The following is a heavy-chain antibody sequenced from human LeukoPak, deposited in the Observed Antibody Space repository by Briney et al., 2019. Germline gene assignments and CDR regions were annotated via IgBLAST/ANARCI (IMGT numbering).Heavy chain of an antibody. D-gene: IGHD2-2*01. V-gene: IGHV3-33*06. J-gene: IGHJ6*03. Sequence: PGGSLRLSCAASGFTFSSYGMHWVRQAPGKGLEWMAVIWYDGSNKYYADSVKGRFTISRDNSKNTLYLQMNSLRAEDTAVYYCAKRYCSSTSCVEGFYYYYYMDVWGKGTTVTVSS. CDR2: IWYDGSNK. CDR3: AKRYCSSTSCVEGFYYYYYMDV. CDR1: GFTFSSYG.